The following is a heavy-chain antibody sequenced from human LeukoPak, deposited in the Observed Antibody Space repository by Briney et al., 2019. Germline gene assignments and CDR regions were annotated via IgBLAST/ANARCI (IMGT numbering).Heavy chain of an antibody. D-gene: IGHD3-22*01. V-gene: IGHV1-46*01. CDR1: GYTFTSYG. J-gene: IGHJ3*02. CDR3: ARVNPYEPAFDI. CDR2: INPSGGST. Sequence: ASVKVSCKASGYTFTSYGISWVRQAPGQGLEWMGIINPSGGSTSYAQKFQGRVTMTRDTSTSTVYMELSSLRSEDTAVYYCARVNPYEPAFDIWGQGTMVTVSS.